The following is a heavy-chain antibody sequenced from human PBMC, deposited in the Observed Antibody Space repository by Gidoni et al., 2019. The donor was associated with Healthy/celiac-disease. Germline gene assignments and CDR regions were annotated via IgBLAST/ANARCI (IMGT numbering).Heavy chain of an antibody. CDR1: GGSISSGSYY. CDR3: ARELGSSGAYYYYYGMDV. V-gene: IGHV4-61*02. D-gene: IGHD6-6*01. Sequence: QVQLQESGPGLVKPSQTLSLTCTVSGGSISSGSYYWSWIRQPAGKGLEWIGRIYTSGSTNYTPSLTSRVTISVDTSKNQFSLKLSSVTAADSAVYYCARELGSSGAYYYYYGMDVWGQGTTVTVSS. J-gene: IGHJ6*02. CDR2: IYTSGST.